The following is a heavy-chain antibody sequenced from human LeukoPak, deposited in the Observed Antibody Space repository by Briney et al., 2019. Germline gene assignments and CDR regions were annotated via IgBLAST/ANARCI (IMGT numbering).Heavy chain of an antibody. V-gene: IGHV4-34*01. CDR1: GGSFSGYY. D-gene: IGHD2-8*02. CDR3: ARVSSHWYYFDY. Sequence: SETLSLTCAVYGGSFSGYYWSWIRQPPGKGLEWIGSIYYSGSTYYNPSLKSRVTISVDTSKNQFSLKLSSVTAADTAVYYCARVSSHWYYFDYWGQGTLVTVSS. CDR2: IYYSGST. J-gene: IGHJ4*02.